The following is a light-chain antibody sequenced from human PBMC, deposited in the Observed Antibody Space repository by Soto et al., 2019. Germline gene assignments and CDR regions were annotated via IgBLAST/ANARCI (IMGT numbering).Light chain of an antibody. J-gene: IGLJ1*01. CDR1: SSDVGGYNY. Sequence: HSVLTQPASVSGCPGQSITISCTGTSSDVGGYNYVSWYQHHPGKAPKLLIYEVSYRPSGVSDRFSGSKSANTASLTISGLQAEDEADYYCSSYTSGSLRVFGTGTKATVL. V-gene: IGLV2-14*01. CDR3: SSYTSGSLRV. CDR2: EVS.